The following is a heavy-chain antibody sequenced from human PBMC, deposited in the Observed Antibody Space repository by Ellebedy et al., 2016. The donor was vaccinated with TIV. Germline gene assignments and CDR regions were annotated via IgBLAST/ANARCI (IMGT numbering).Heavy chain of an antibody. J-gene: IGHJ4*02. Sequence: GESLKISCEVSGFTFSRFGMHWVRQPPGKGLEWVALISFDGTKKYPAESVRGRFSISRDNSRNVLYLQMNSLTSEDTAVYYCARQPQTKFYFDYWGQGTLVTVSS. CDR2: ISFDGTKK. CDR1: GFTFSRFG. V-gene: IGHV3-30*03. D-gene: IGHD1-14*01. CDR3: ARQPQTKFYFDY.